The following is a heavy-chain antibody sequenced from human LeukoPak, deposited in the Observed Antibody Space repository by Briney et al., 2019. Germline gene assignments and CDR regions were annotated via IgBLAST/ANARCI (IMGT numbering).Heavy chain of an antibody. Sequence: GGSLRLSCAASGFTFSSYAMHWVRQAPGKGLEWVAVISYDGSNKYYADSVKGRFTISRDNSKNTLYLQMNSLRAEDTAVYYCARDRGLWFGEIGWFDPWGQGTLVTVSS. V-gene: IGHV3-30*04. CDR2: ISYDGSNK. J-gene: IGHJ5*02. CDR3: ARDRGLWFGEIGWFDP. CDR1: GFTFSSYA. D-gene: IGHD3-10*01.